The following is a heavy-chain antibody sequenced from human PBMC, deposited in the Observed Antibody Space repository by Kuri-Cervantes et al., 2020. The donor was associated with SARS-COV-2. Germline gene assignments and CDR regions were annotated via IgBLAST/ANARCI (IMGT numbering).Heavy chain of an antibody. CDR3: ARITSRRGIDY. J-gene: IGHJ4*02. V-gene: IGHV4-38-2*01. D-gene: IGHD3-16*01. CDR1: GVSVTTFGSY. CDR2: IYHSGST. Sequence: ESLKISCAVSGVSVTTFGSYWTWIRQPPGKGLEWIGSIYHSGSTYYNPSLKSRVTISVDTSKNQLSLKLSSVTAADTAVYYCARITSRRGIDYWGQGTLVTVSS.